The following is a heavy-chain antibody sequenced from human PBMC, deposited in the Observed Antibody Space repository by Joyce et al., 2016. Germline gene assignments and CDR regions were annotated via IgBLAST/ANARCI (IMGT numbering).Heavy chain of an antibody. J-gene: IGHJ4*02. CDR3: AGSQWLAPIGH. V-gene: IGHV4-34*01. CDR2: INYSGST. D-gene: IGHD6-19*01. Sequence: QVQLQQWGAGLLKPSETLSLTCAVNSGLFNGFIWTWVRQSPGKGLEWIGDINYSGSTNYSPSLKKRVTISIDTSKEQVSLKLTSVTAADTAVYHCAGSQWLAPIGHWGQGTPVTVSP. CDR1: SGLFNGFI.